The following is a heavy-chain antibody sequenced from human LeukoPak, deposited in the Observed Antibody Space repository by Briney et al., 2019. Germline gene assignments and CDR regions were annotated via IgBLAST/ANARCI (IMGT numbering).Heavy chain of an antibody. Sequence: GGSLRLSCTTSGFTFSSHGFYWVRQAPGKGLEWVAVIWYDGSKKYYADSVKGRSTISRDNSKNTLYLEMNSLRAEDTAVYYCARDVSYNSLDYWGQRTLVTASS. CDR2: IWYDGSKK. CDR1: GFTFSSHG. D-gene: IGHD6-13*01. CDR3: ARDVSYNSLDY. J-gene: IGHJ4*02. V-gene: IGHV3-33*08.